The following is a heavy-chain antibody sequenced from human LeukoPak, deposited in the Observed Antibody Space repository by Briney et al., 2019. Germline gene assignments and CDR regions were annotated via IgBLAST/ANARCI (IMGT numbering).Heavy chain of an antibody. CDR3: ARRVAAAGFDF. CDR2: IYHGGST. J-gene: IGHJ4*02. Sequence: SQTLSLTCAVSGGSISSSSFYWGWIRQPPGKGLEWIASIYHGGSTHYNPSLKSRVTISVDTSKNQFSLKLSSVTAADTAVYSCARRVAAAGFDFWGQGTLVTVSS. CDR1: GGSISSSSFY. D-gene: IGHD6-13*01. V-gene: IGHV4-39*01.